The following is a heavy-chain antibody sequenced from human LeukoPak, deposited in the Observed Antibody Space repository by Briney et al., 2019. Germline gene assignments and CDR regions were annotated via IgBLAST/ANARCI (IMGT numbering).Heavy chain of an antibody. Sequence: ASVKVSCKASGGTFSSYAINWVRQATGQGLEWMGWMNPNSGNTGYAQKFQGRVTMTRNTSISTAYMELSSLRSEDTAVYYCARRGDCSSTSCKKGGYYYYGMDVWGQGTTVTVSS. CDR3: ARRGDCSSTSCKKGGYYYYGMDV. J-gene: IGHJ6*02. CDR2: MNPNSGNT. D-gene: IGHD2-2*01. V-gene: IGHV1-8*02. CDR1: GGTFSSYA.